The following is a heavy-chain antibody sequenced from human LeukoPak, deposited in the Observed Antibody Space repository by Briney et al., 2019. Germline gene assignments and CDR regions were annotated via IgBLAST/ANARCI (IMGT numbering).Heavy chain of an antibody. CDR1: GFTFSTVA. CDR2: ISSGDNT. D-gene: IGHD4-17*01. Sequence: PGGSLRLSCAASGFTFSTVAMTWVRQAPGKGLEWVSTISSGDNTYYPDSVKGRFIISRDSSKNTLYLQMNRLRAEDTAVYYCAQDPRRDYESDYWGQGTLVTVSS. CDR3: AQDPRRDYESDY. J-gene: IGHJ4*02. V-gene: IGHV3-23*01.